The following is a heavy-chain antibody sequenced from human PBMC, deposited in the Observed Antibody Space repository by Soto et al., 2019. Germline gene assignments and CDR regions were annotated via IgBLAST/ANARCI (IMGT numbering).Heavy chain of an antibody. J-gene: IGHJ6*02. D-gene: IGHD6-13*01. CDR1: TFSFSSYS. V-gene: IGHV3-48*02. CDR2: ISSGSSTI. Sequence: GGSLRLSCAASTFSFSSYSMNWVRQAPGKGLEWVSYISSGSSTIYYADSVKGRFTVSRNNAKNSLSLQMNSLRDEDTAVYYCARDEEAAALPFGMDVWGQGTRVTVSS. CDR3: ARDEEAAALPFGMDV.